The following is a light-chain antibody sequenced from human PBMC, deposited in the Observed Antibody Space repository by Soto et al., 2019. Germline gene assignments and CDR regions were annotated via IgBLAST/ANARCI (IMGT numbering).Light chain of an antibody. J-gene: IGLJ2*01. CDR3: CSYTDLDSVV. CDR1: SSDVGKYYA. Sequence: QSALAQPASVSGSPGQSITLSCSGTSSDVGKYYAVSWYQQHPGKAPKFIIYEVTKRPSGISDRFSGSKSGNTASLTISGLQAEDEAHYYCCSYTDLDSVVFGGGTKVTVL. CDR2: EVT. V-gene: IGLV2-23*02.